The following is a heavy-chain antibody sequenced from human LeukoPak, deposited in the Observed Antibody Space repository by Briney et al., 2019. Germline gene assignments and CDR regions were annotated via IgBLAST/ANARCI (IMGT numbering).Heavy chain of an antibody. CDR1: GYSISSGYY. D-gene: IGHD1-26*01. Sequence: PSETLSLTWAVSGYSISSGYYWGWIRQPPGKGLEWIGYIYYSGSTNYNPSLKSRVTISVDTSKNQFSLKLSSVTAADTAVYYCARIYSGSPRDYWGQGTLVTVSS. J-gene: IGHJ4*02. CDR3: ARIYSGSPRDY. V-gene: IGHV4-61*01. CDR2: IYYSGST.